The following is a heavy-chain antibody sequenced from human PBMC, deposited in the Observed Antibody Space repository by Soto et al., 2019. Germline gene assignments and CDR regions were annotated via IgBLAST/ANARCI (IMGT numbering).Heavy chain of an antibody. CDR1: GASIRSGDYY. CDR3: AREGIAAAKNWFDP. V-gene: IGHV4-31*01. D-gene: IGHD6-13*01. Sequence: SETLSLTCTVSGASIRSGDYYWSWIRQHPGKGLEWIGYIYYSGHTYYNPSLKSQITMSVDTSKNQFSLKLSSVTGADTAVYYCAREGIAAAKNWFDPWGQGILVTVSS. CDR2: IYYSGHT. J-gene: IGHJ5*02.